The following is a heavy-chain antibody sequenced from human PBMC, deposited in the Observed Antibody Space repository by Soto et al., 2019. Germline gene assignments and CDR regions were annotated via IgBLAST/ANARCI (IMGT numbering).Heavy chain of an antibody. V-gene: IGHV3-48*03. J-gene: IGHJ4*02. CDR3: ARSGYNWNDGARGYFDY. D-gene: IGHD1-20*01. CDR1: GFTFSSYE. Sequence: GALRLSCAASGFTFSSYEMNWVRQAPGKGLEWVSYISSSGRTIYYADSVKGRLTISRDNAKNSLYLQMNSLRAEDTAVYYCARSGYNWNDGARGYFDYWGQGTLVTVSS. CDR2: ISSSGRTI.